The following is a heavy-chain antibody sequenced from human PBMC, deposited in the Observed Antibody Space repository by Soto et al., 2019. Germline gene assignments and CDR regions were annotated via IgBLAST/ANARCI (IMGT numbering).Heavy chain of an antibody. J-gene: IGHJ4*02. V-gene: IGHV1-3*01. CDR3: ARVPKYSSSWYRPYYFDY. Sequence: ASVKVSCKASGYTFTSYAMHWVRQAPGQRLEWMGWINAGNGNTKYSQKFQGRVTITRDTSASTAYMELSSLRSEDTAVYYCARVPKYSSSWYRPYYFDYWGQGTLVTVSS. CDR1: GYTFTSYA. D-gene: IGHD6-13*01. CDR2: INAGNGNT.